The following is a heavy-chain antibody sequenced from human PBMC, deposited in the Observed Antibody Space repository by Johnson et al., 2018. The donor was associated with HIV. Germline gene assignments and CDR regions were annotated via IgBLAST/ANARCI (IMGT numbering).Heavy chain of an antibody. CDR3: TIPNFWSGQSLNDAFDI. J-gene: IGHJ3*02. CDR1: RFTFSSYA. D-gene: IGHD3-3*01. CDR2: ISGSGGST. V-gene: IGHV3-23*04. Sequence: VQLVESGGGLVQPGWSLRLSCAASRFTFSSYAMHWVRQAPGKGLAWVSAISGSGGSTYYADSVKGRFTISRDNSKNIAYLQMNSLKTEDTAVYYCTIPNFWSGQSLNDAFDIWGQGKMVTVSS.